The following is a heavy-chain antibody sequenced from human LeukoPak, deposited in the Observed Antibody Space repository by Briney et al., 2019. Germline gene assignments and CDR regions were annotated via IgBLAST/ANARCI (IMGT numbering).Heavy chain of an antibody. J-gene: IGHJ4*01. Sequence: GGSLRLSCTASGFTFGDYAMNWFRQAPGKGLEWVGFIRSNAYGGTTEYAASVKGRFTISRDDSKSIAYVQMNSLKTEDTAVYYCTRPLGRDGRTGVHWGPGTLVTVSS. D-gene: IGHD5-24*01. CDR3: TRPLGRDGRTGVH. V-gene: IGHV3-49*03. CDR1: GFTFGDYA. CDR2: IRSNAYGGTT.